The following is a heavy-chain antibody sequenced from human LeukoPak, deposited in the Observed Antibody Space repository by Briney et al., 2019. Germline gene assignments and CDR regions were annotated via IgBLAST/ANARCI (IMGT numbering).Heavy chain of an antibody. CDR3: ARADPVGY. V-gene: IGHV1-2*02. CDR2: INSNTGGT. Sequence: ASVKVSCKASGYTFTGSFMHWVRQAPGQGLEWMGWINSNTGGTKFAQKFQGRVTMTRDTSISTAYMELSRLRPDDTAVYYCARADPVGYWGQGTQVTASS. CDR1: GYTFTGSF. J-gene: IGHJ4*02.